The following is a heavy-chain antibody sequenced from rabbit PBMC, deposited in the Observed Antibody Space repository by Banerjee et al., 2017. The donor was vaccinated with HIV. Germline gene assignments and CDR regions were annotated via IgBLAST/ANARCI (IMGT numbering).Heavy chain of an antibody. Sequence: QSLEESRGDLVKPGASLTLSCKASGFSISGYRMGWVRQAPGKGLEWIGTIVSGRDTTYYASWVNGRFTISSDNAQNTVDLQMNSLTAVDRATYFCARAYSYDWAFDLWGPGTLVTVS. J-gene: IGHJ4*01. V-gene: IGHV1S7*01. D-gene: IGHD5-1*01. CDR1: GFSISGYR. CDR2: IVSGRDTT. CDR3: ARAYSYDWAFDL.